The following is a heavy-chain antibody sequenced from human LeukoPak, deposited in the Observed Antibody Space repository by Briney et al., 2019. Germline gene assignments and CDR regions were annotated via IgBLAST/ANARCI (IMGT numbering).Heavy chain of an antibody. J-gene: IGHJ6*02. D-gene: IGHD6-6*01. CDR3: ARSAARLRYYYAMDV. CDR1: GFSVSNTY. Sequence: GGSLRLSCAASGFSVSNTYMSWVRQAPGKGLEWVSVIYSGDSGVSTYYADSVKGRFTISRHDSKNTLYLQMSSLRAEDTAVYFCARSAARLRYYYAMDVWGQGTTVTVCS. CDR2: IYSGDSGVST. V-gene: IGHV3-53*04.